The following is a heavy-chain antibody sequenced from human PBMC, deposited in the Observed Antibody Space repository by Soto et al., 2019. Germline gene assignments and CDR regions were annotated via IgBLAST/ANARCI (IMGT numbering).Heavy chain of an antibody. CDR2: ISCSGGST. CDR3: AKDDMVRGVIISMDV. V-gene: IGHV3-23*01. Sequence: GGSRRLACAAAEFTFSRYAMHWVRQAPGKGLEWVSAISCSGGSTYYADSVKGRFTISRDNSKNTLYLQMNSLRAEDTAVYYCAKDDMVRGVIISMDVWGKGTTVTVSS. D-gene: IGHD3-10*01. J-gene: IGHJ6*04. CDR1: EFTFSRYA.